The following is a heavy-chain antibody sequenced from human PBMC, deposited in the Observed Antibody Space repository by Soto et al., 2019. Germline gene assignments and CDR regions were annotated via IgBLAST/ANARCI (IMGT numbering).Heavy chain of an antibody. D-gene: IGHD3-3*01. CDR1: GFIFSSYA. CDR2: ISASGGST. Sequence: EVQLLESGGGLVQPGGSLRLSCAASGFIFSSYAMNWVRQAPGKGLEWVSSISASGGSTYYADSVKGRFTISRDNSKNTLYLQMNSVRAEDTAKYYCANFIGVGGENYFDPWGQGTQVTVSS. V-gene: IGHV3-23*01. J-gene: IGHJ5*02. CDR3: ANFIGVGGENYFDP.